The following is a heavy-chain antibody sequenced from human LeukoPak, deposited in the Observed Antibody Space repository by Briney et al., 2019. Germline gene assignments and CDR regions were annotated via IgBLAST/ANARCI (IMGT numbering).Heavy chain of an antibody. D-gene: IGHD2-15*01. CDR1: GDSVSSSNYY. CDR3: ARGDYCSGGSCYNWFDP. V-gene: IGHV4-61*01. Sequence: SESLSLTCAVSGDSVSSSNYYWSWIRQPPGKGLEWIGYIYYGGNTNYNPSLQSRVTISVDTSKSQFSLKLSSVTAADTAVYYCARGDYCSGGSCYNWFDPWGQGTLVTVSS. CDR2: IYYGGNT. J-gene: IGHJ5*02.